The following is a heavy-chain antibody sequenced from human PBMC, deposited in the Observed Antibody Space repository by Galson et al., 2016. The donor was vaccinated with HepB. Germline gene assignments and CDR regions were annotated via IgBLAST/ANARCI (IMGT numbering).Heavy chain of an antibody. CDR2: ISSDGSHK. J-gene: IGHJ4*02. D-gene: IGHD3-16*01. CDR3: AKRGGLDYYFDY. Sequence: SLRLSCAASGFSFNSNTMHWARQAPGKGLEWVALISSDGSHKYYADSVKGRFTISRDNSKNTLYLQIDSLRAEDTAVFYCAKRGGLDYYFDYWGQGTPVTVSS. V-gene: IGHV3-30*18. CDR1: GFSFNSNT.